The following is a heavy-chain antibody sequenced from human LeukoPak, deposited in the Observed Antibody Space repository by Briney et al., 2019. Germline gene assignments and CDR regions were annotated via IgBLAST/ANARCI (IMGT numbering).Heavy chain of an antibody. CDR1: GGSISSYY. J-gene: IGHJ6*02. Sequence: XETLSLTCTVSGGSISSYYWSWIRQPPGKGLEWIGYIYYSGSTNYNPSLKSRVTISVDTSKNQFSLKLSSVTAADTAVYYCARFSLSIVATDVWGQGTTVTVSS. CDR2: IYYSGST. V-gene: IGHV4-59*01. CDR3: ARFSLSIVATDV. D-gene: IGHD2/OR15-2a*01.